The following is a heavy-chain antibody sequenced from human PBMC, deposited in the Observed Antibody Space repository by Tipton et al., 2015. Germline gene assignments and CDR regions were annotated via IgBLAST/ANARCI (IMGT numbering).Heavy chain of an antibody. CDR3: ARHIAFHDNVDS. CDR2: IYYNGDT. J-gene: IGHJ4*02. D-gene: IGHD1-1*01. CDR1: GGSVSSGSAYH. V-gene: IGHV4-39*01. Sequence: GLVKPSETLSLTCTVSGGSVSSGSAYHWSWIRQPPGKGLECIGSIYYNGDTYYTPSLKSPATISIDTSKNQFSRELSSVTAADTALYYCARHIAFHDNVDSWGQGPLVTVSS.